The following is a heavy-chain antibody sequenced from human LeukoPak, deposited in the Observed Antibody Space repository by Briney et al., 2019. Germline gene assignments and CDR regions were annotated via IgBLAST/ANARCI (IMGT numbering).Heavy chain of an antibody. Sequence: SGTLSLTCTVSGGSISSYYWSWIRQPPGKGLEWIGYIYYSGSTNYNPSLKSRVTISVDTSKNQFSLKLSSVTAADTAVYYCARWSIAAAGGEVYYYYGMDVWGQGTTVTVSS. CDR3: ARWSIAAAGGEVYYYYGMDV. V-gene: IGHV4-59*01. CDR1: GGSISSYY. J-gene: IGHJ6*02. CDR2: IYYSGST. D-gene: IGHD6-13*01.